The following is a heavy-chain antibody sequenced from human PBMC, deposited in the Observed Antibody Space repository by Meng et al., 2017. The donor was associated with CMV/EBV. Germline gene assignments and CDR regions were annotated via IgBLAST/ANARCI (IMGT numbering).Heavy chain of an antibody. CDR3: ARGPEVDYGDYVGLDY. CDR2: IYTSGST. CDR1: GGPFSSYH. D-gene: IGHD4-17*01. J-gene: IGHJ4*02. Sequence: QEDVPGLASPLVTPSSTRPVSGGPFSSYHWSWIRPPAGKGLEWIGRIYTSGSTNYNPSLKSRVTMSVDTSKNQFSLKLSSVTAADTAVYYCARGPEVDYGDYVGLDYWGQGTLVTVSS. V-gene: IGHV4-4*07.